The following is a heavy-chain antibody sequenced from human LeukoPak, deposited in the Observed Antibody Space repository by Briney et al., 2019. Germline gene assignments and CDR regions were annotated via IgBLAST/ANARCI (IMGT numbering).Heavy chain of an antibody. CDR1: GFTFSSYW. V-gene: IGHV3-7*01. CDR2: INQDGSEI. J-gene: IGHJ4*02. D-gene: IGHD2-2*01. CDR3: ARDAVYRYCSSTSCSYYFDY. Sequence: GGSLRLSCAASGFTFSSYWMSWVRQAPGKGLEWVAHINQDGSEIYYVDSLKGRFTISRDNAKNSLYLQMNSLRAEDTAVYYCARDAVYRYCSSTSCSYYFDYWGQGTLVTVSS.